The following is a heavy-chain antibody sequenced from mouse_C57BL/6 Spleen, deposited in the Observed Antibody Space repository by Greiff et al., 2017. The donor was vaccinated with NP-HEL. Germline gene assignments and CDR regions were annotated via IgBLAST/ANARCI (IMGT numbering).Heavy chain of an antibody. CDR3: TRPHYYGSEGDY. V-gene: IGHV1-15*01. CDR2: IDPETGGT. D-gene: IGHD1-1*01. Sequence: VQLQQSGAELVRPGASVTLSCKASGYTFTDYEMHWVKQTPVHGLEWIGAIDPETGGTAYNQKFKGKAILTADKSSSTAYMELRSLTSEDSAVYYCTRPHYYGSEGDYWGQGTTLTVSS. J-gene: IGHJ2*01. CDR1: GYTFTDYE.